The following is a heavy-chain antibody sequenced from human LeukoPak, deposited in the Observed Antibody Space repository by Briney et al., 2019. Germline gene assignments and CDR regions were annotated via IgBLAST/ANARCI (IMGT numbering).Heavy chain of an antibody. CDR1: RYTFTGYY. J-gene: IGHJ4*02. V-gene: IGHV1-2*02. CDR3: ARGSGYSYEPVDY. CDR2: INPNSGGT. Sequence: ASVKVSCKASRYTFTGYYMHWVRQAPGQGLEWMGWINPNSGGTNYAQKFQGRVTMTRDTSISTAYMELSRLRSDDTAVYYCARGSGYSYEPVDYWGQGTLVTVSS. D-gene: IGHD5-18*01.